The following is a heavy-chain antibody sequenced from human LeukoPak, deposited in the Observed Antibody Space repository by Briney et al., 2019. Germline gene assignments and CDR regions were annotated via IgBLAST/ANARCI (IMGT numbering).Heavy chain of an antibody. Sequence: QPGGSLRLSCAASGFTFSSYAMHWVRQAPGKGLEWVAVISYDGSNKYYADSVKGRFTISRDNSKNTLYLQMNSLRAEDTAVYYCARDRVVVTAITLYGMDVWGQGTTVTVSS. CDR3: ARDRVVVTAITLYGMDV. CDR2: ISYDGSNK. D-gene: IGHD2-21*02. J-gene: IGHJ6*02. V-gene: IGHV3-30-3*01. CDR1: GFTFSSYA.